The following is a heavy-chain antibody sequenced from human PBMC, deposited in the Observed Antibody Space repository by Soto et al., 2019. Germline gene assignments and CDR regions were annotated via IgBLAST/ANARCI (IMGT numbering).Heavy chain of an antibody. Sequence: PSETLSLTCAVSGGSISSSNWWSWIRQPPGKGLEWIGYIYYSGSTNYNPSLKSRVTISVDTSKNQFSLKLSSVTAADTAVYYCARELGSNWNFQRCYFDLWGRGTLVTVSS. D-gene: IGHD1-7*01. J-gene: IGHJ2*01. V-gene: IGHV4-61*01. CDR2: IYYSGST. CDR1: GGSISSSNW. CDR3: ARELGSNWNFQRCYFDL.